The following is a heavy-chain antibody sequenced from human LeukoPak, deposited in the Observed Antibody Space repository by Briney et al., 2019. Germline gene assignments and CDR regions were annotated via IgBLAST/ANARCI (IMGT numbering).Heavy chain of an antibody. CDR3: QAEDGIRDIGLGIPAEDL. V-gene: IGHV3-30-3*01. J-gene: IGHJ2*01. D-gene: IGHD3-16*02. CDR2: ISYDGSNK. Sequence: LERVAVISYDGSNKYYADSVKGRFTISRDNSKNTLYLQMNSLRAEDTAVFFFQAEDGIRDIGLGIPAEDL.